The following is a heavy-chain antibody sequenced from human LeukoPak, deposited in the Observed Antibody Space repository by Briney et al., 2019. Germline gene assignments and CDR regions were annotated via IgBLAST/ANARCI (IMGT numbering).Heavy chain of an antibody. D-gene: IGHD6-13*01. Sequence: GGSLRLSCVASGITFSSAEMNWVRQAPGKGLEWISYISSSGTTIHYADSVKGRFTVSRDNGEHSLYLQMTSLRAEDTAVYYCAKDRGIFTRYYYAMDVWGQGTTVTVSS. V-gene: IGHV3-48*03. CDR1: GITFSSAE. J-gene: IGHJ6*02. CDR2: ISSSGTTI. CDR3: AKDRGIFTRYYYAMDV.